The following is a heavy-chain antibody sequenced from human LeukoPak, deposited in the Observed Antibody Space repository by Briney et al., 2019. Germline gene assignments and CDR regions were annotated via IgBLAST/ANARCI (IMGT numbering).Heavy chain of an antibody. J-gene: IGHJ5*02. CDR2: IRYDGSNK. D-gene: IGHD3-22*01. V-gene: IGHV3-30*02. CDR3: AKDYYDSSGYFLGVPNWFDP. CDR1: GFTFSSYG. Sequence: GGSLRLSCAASGFTFSSYGMHWVRQAPGKGLEWVAFIRYDGSNKYYADSVKGRFTISRDNSKNTLYLQMNSLRAEDTAVYYCAKDYYDSSGYFLGVPNWFDPWGQGTLVTVSS.